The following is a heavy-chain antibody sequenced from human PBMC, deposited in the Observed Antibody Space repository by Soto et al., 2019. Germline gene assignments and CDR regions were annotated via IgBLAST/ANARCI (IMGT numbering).Heavy chain of an antibody. CDR2: ISGSGGST. J-gene: IGHJ4*02. CDR3: AKDLDILTGYDY. CDR1: GFTFSSYA. Sequence: GSLILTCAASGFTFSSYAMSWVRQAPGKGLEWVSAISGSGGSTYYADSVKGRFTISRDNSKNTLYLQMNSLRAEDTAVYYCAKDLDILTGYDYWGQGTLVTVSS. V-gene: IGHV3-23*01. D-gene: IGHD3-9*01.